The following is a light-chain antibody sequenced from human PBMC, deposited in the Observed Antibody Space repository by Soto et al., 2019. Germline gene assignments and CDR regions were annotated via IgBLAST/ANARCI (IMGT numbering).Light chain of an antibody. V-gene: IGLV1-51*01. J-gene: IGLJ2*01. CDR1: SSNIGNSY. Sequence: QAVVTQPPSVSAAPGQKVTISCSGTSSNIGNSYVSWYQQLPGTAPKLLIYDNDERPSGIPDRFSGSKSGTSAILVITGLQTGDEADYYCGTWDGSLSAGVVFGGGTKLTVL. CDR2: DND. CDR3: GTWDGSLSAGVV.